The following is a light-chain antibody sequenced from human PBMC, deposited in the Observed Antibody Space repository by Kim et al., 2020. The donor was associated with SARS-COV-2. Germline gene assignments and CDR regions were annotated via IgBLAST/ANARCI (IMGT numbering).Light chain of an antibody. V-gene: IGKV3-20*01. CDR1: QTVRDNY. Sequence: EIVVTQSPSTLSLSPGEGATLSCRASQTVRDNYVAWYQQRPGQAPRPLIYGASRRATDVPDRFSASGSGTDFTLTISRLEPDDFGVYYCQQYGSAPDTFGQGTKLEI. CDR2: GAS. CDR3: QQYGSAPDT. J-gene: IGKJ2*01.